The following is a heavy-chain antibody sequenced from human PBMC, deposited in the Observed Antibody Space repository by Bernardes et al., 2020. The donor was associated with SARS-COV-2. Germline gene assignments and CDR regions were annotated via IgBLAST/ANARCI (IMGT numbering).Heavy chain of an antibody. CDR1: GFTFSSHS. CDR3: ARDSGRGWAMDV. J-gene: IGHJ6*02. D-gene: IGHD6-19*01. CDR2: VSGGSRTI. V-gene: IGHV3-48*01. Sequence: GGSLSLSCATSGFTFSSHSMNWVRQAPGRGLEWIAHVSGGSRTIFYTDSVTGRFTISRDKNSVYLQMNSLRVEDTALYYCARDSGRGWAMDVWGQGTTVTVSS.